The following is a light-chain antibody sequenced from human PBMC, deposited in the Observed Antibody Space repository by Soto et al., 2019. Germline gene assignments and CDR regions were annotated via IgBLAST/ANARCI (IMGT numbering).Light chain of an antibody. Sequence: QSALTQPASVAGSPGQSITISCTGTSSDVGGYNFVSWYQQHPGKAPKLIISDVSNRPPGVSTRFSDSKSGNTASLTSTGLQTEDEDDYYCSSSTRINNDVIRTGIKLTV. CDR3: SSSTRINNDV. CDR2: DVS. V-gene: IGLV2-14*01. CDR1: SSDVGGYNF. J-gene: IGLJ1*01.